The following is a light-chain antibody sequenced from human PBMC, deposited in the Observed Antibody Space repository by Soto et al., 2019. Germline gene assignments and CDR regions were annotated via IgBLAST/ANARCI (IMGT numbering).Light chain of an antibody. CDR2: GAS. Sequence: EIVLSQSPGTLSLSPRERATLSCRASQSVNINLAWYQQKPGQAPRLLIYGASNRATGIPDRFSGSGSGTDFTLTISRLEPEDFAVYYCQQYGSSGTFGQGTNVAIK. CDR3: QQYGSSGT. V-gene: IGKV3-20*01. CDR1: QSVNIN. J-gene: IGKJ1*01.